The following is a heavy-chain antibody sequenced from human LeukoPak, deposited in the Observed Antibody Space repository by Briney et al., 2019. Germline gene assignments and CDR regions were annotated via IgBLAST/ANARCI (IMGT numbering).Heavy chain of an antibody. CDR1: GFTFSSYA. J-gene: IGHJ6*02. D-gene: IGHD5-24*01. V-gene: IGHV3-30*04. CDR3: ARDQGRRDGYNYYYYYGMDV. CDR2: ISYDGSNK. Sequence: GGSLRLSCAASGFTFSSYAMHWVRQAPGKGLEWVAVISYDGSNKYYADSVKGRFTISRDNSKNTLYLQMNSLRAEDTAVYYCARDQGRRDGYNYYYYYGMDVWGQGTTVTVSS.